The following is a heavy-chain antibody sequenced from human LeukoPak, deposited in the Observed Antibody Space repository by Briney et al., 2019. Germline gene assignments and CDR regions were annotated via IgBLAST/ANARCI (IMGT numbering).Heavy chain of an antibody. CDR1: GFTFSSHW. CDR2: INQGEGEK. D-gene: IGHD1-14*01. Sequence: PGGSLRLSCVDSGFTFSSHWMSWVRQAPGKGLEWVANINQGEGEKYYVDSVKGRFTISRDNAKKSLFLQMNSLRAEDTAVYYCARGTSLCYFDYWGQGTLVTVSS. V-gene: IGHV3-7*03. CDR3: ARGTSLCYFDY. J-gene: IGHJ4*02.